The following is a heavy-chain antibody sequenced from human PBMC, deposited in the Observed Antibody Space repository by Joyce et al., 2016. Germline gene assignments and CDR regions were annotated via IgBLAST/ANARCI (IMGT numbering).Heavy chain of an antibody. CDR1: GGSISSGDYY. V-gene: IGHV4-30-4*01. Sequence: QVQLQESGPGLVKPSQTLSLTCTVSGGSISSGDYYWSWIRQPPGKGLEWIGYIYYSGSAYYNPSLRSRAAISVDTSKNQFSLHLSSVTAADTAVYYCARVPGEKYESGWYYFDYWGQGTLVTVSS. D-gene: IGHD6-19*01. CDR3: ARVPGEKYESGWYYFDY. CDR2: IYYSGSA. J-gene: IGHJ4*02.